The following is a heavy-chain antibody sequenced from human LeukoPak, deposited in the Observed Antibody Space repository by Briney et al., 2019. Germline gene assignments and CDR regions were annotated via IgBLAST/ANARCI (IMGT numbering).Heavy chain of an antibody. J-gene: IGHJ4*02. V-gene: IGHV3-7*01. CDR3: ARGQNYFDSSGPLGYYFDY. CDR1: GLTFSSYW. Sequence: GGSLGLSCAASGLTFSSYWMSWVRQAPGKGLEWVANIKQDGSETYNVDSVKGRFTISRDNANNSLYLQITSLSAEDAAFYSCARGQNYFDSSGPLGYYFDYWGQGNLVTVSS. CDR2: IKQDGSET. D-gene: IGHD3-22*01.